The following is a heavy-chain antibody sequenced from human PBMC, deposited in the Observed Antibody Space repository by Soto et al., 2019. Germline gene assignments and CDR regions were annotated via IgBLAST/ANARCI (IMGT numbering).Heavy chain of an antibody. CDR2: IYPGDSDT. CDR1: GYSFTSYW. V-gene: IGHV5-51*01. D-gene: IGHD6-13*01. CDR3: ASIGPYSSSWYYFDY. Sequence: GESLKISCKGSGYSFTSYWIGWVRQMPWKGLEWMGIIYPGDSDTRYSPSLQGQVTISADKSISTAYLQWSSLKASDTAMYYCASIGPYSSSWYYFDYWGQGTLVTVSS. J-gene: IGHJ4*02.